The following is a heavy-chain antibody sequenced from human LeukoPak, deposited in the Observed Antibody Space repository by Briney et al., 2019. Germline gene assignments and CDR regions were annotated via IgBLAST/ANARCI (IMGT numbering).Heavy chain of an antibody. V-gene: IGHV3-33*01. Sequence: PGGSLRLSCAASGFTFSSYGMHWVRQAPGKGLEWVAVIRYDGSNKYYADSVKGRFTISRDNSKNTLYLQMNSLRAEDTAVYYCARGPGGGSYIRFDYWGQGTLVTVSS. CDR3: ARGPGGGSYIRFDY. D-gene: IGHD1-26*01. CDR2: IRYDGSNK. CDR1: GFTFSSYG. J-gene: IGHJ4*02.